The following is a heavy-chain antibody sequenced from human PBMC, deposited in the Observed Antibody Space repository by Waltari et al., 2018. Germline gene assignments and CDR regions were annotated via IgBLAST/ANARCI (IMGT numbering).Heavy chain of an antibody. CDR1: GGSFSGYY. V-gene: IGHV4-34*01. CDR2: SNHSGST. CDR3: TRKGPLYYYYYMDV. Sequence: QVQLQQWGAGLLKPSETLSLTCAVYGGSFSGYYWSWIRQSPGKGLEWIGESNHSGSTNQNPALKSRVTISVDMSKNQFSLKLSSVTAADTAVYYCTRKGPLYYYYYMDVWGRGTTVTVSS. J-gene: IGHJ6*03.